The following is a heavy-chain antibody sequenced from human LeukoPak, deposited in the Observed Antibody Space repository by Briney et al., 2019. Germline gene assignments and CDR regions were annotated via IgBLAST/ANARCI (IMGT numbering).Heavy chain of an antibody. V-gene: IGHV3-74*01. Sequence: GGSLRLSCAVSGFTFSSYWMHWVRQAPGKGLVWVSRINSDGSSTIYADSVKGRFTISSDNAKNTLYLQMDSLRAEDTAVYYCARGTGGFGELLRFDYWGQGTLVTVSS. CDR3: ARGTGGFGELLRFDY. CDR2: INSDGSST. CDR1: GFTFSSYW. J-gene: IGHJ4*02. D-gene: IGHD3-10*01.